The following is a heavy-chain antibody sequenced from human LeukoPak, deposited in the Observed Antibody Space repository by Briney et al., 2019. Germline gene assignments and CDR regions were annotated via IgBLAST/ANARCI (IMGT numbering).Heavy chain of an antibody. CDR1: GFTFSSYA. D-gene: IGHD5-24*01. J-gene: IGHJ3*02. CDR3: ARDPSRDGYSWALRGAFDI. CDR2: ISYDGSNK. V-gene: IGHV3-30*04. Sequence: GRSLRLSCAASGFTFSSYAMHWVRQAPGKGLEWVAVISYDGSNKYYADSVKGRFTISRDNSKNTLYLQMNSLRAEDTAVYYCARDPSRDGYSWALRGAFDIWGQGTMVTVSS.